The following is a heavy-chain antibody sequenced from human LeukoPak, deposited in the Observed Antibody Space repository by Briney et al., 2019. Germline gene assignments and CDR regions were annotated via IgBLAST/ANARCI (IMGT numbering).Heavy chain of an antibody. J-gene: IGHJ4*02. CDR3: VSFYEAY. CDR2: INSDGSWT. Sequence: GGSLRLSCAASGNYWMHWVRQAPGKGLVWVSHINSDGSWTSYADSVKGRSTISKDNAKNTVYLQMNNLRAEDTAVYYCVSFYEAYWGRGTLVTVSS. D-gene: IGHD2/OR15-2a*01. V-gene: IGHV3-74*01. CDR1: GNYW.